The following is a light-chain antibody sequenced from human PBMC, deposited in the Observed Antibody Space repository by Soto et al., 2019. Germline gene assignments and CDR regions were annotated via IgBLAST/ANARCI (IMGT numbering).Light chain of an antibody. J-gene: IGKJ1*01. V-gene: IGKV1-9*01. Sequence: DIPLTQSPSFLSASVGDRVTITCRASQGISSYLAWYQQRPGKAPKLLMYGASTLQSGVPSRFSGSASGTTFTLTINNLQPEDFATCYCQQLNNFPRTFGQGTKVE. CDR3: QQLNNFPRT. CDR1: QGISSY. CDR2: GAS.